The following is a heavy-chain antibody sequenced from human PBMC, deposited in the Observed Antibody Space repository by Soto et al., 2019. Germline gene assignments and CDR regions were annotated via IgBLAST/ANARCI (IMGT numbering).Heavy chain of an antibody. D-gene: IGHD2-2*03. Sequence: SVKVSCKASGGSLSNYGISWVRQAPGQGLERMGGIIPVFGTANYAQKFQGRVTITADESTSIVYMDVTSLRSEDTAVYYCARLNGYCVGTSCHGCYGMDVWGQGTTVTVSS. J-gene: IGHJ6*02. CDR1: GGSLSNYG. CDR2: IIPVFGTA. V-gene: IGHV1-69*13. CDR3: ARLNGYCVGTSCHGCYGMDV.